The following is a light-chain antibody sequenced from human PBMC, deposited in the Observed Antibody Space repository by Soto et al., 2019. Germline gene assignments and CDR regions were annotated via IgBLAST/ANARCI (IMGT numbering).Light chain of an antibody. CDR3: QKYGNSPWT. CDR2: GAS. Sequence: VLTQSPGTLSLSLGDRATLSCLASQTVDHAYVAWYQQRPGQAPSLLVYGASSRATDVPERFSGSGYGTDFTLTISRLEPEDSAVYSSQKYGNSPWTFGQGTMVEIK. V-gene: IGKV3-20*01. J-gene: IGKJ1*01. CDR1: QTVDHAY.